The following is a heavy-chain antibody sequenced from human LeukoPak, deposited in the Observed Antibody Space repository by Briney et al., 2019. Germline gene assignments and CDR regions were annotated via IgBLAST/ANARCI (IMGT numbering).Heavy chain of an antibody. Sequence: GGSLRLSCAASGFTFSSYAMSWVRQAPGKGLECVSAISGSGGSTYYADSVKGRFTISRDNSKNTLYLQMNSLRAEDTAVYYCAKDLGYCSGGSCYPSGLFDYWGQGTLVTVSS. V-gene: IGHV3-23*01. D-gene: IGHD2-15*01. CDR1: GFTFSSYA. CDR2: ISGSGGST. J-gene: IGHJ4*02. CDR3: AKDLGYCSGGSCYPSGLFDY.